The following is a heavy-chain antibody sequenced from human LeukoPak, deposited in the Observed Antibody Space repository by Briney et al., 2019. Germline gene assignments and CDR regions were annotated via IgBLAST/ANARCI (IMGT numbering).Heavy chain of an antibody. V-gene: IGHV3-73*01. CDR3: AKDRVPAAMRGTSFDY. CDR1: GFTFSGSA. D-gene: IGHD2-2*01. CDR2: IRSKANNYAT. Sequence: GGSLRLSCAASGFTFSGSAIHWVRQASGKGLEWVGRIRSKANNYATAYAESVKGRFTISRDDSKNTAYLQMNSLRAEDTAVYYCAKDRVPAAMRGTSFDYWGQGTLVTVSS. J-gene: IGHJ4*02.